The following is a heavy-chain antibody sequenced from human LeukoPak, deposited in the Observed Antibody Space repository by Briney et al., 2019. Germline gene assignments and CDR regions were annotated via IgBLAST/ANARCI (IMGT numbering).Heavy chain of an antibody. CDR3: ARDRRDGYSV. J-gene: IGHJ4*02. CDR2: IYYSGST. Sequence: SETLSLTCTVSGGSISSYYWSWIRQPPGKGLEWIGYIYYSGSTNYNPSLKSRVTISVDTSKNQLSLRLTSVTAADTAVYYCARDRRDGYSVWGQGTQVTVSS. V-gene: IGHV4-59*12. D-gene: IGHD5-24*01. CDR1: GGSISSYY.